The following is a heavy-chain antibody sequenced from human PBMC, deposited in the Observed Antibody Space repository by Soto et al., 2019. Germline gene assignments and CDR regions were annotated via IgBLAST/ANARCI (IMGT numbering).Heavy chain of an antibody. CDR1: GGSISSGGYY. D-gene: IGHD6-6*01. V-gene: IGHV4-31*03. CDR3: ARPYSGASRGLDV. CDR2: IYYTRSA. J-gene: IGHJ6*02. Sequence: QVQLRESGPGLVQPSQTLSLTCTVSGGSISSGGYYWTWIRQHPGKGLEWIGYIYYTRSADYNPSLKRRLTRSIETSRRQFSLKMSSVTPAEAAWYYCARPYSGASRGLDVCGQGTTVTGSS.